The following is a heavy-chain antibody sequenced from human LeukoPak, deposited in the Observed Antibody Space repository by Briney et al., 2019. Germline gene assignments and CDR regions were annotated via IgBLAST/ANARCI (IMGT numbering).Heavy chain of an antibody. D-gene: IGHD3-3*01. CDR2: INHSGST. J-gene: IGHJ5*02. CDR3: AREGGGTIFGVVIMGTHNWFDP. V-gene: IGHV4-34*01. Sequence: SETLSLTCAVYGGSFSGYYWSWIRQPPGKGLEWIGEINHSGSTNYNPSLKSRVTISVDTSKNQFSLKLSSVTAADTAVYYCAREGGGTIFGVVIMGTHNWFDPWGRGTLVTVSS. CDR1: GGSFSGYY.